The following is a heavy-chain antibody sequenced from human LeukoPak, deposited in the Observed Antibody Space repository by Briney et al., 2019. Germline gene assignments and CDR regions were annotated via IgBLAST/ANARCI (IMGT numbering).Heavy chain of an antibody. CDR1: GFSLSGYW. Sequence: GGSLRLSCVASGFSLSGYWMYWVRQAPGKGLMYISRNNGDGSTTNYADVVKGRFTMSRDNVKNTLYLQMNSLRAEDTAVYYCARDPRNVGLAPWGQGTLVTVSS. J-gene: IGHJ5*02. V-gene: IGHV3-74*01. CDR3: ARDPRNVGLAP. D-gene: IGHD2-15*01. CDR2: NNGDGSTT.